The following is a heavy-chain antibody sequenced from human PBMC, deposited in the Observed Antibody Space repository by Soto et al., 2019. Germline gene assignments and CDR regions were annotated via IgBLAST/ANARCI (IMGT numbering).Heavy chain of an antibody. CDR1: GETFDSYG. D-gene: IGHD5-12*01. Sequence: ASVEVSCKASGETFDSYGRRWVRQANGQGLEWMGWISAYNGNTNYAQKLQGRVTMTTDTSTSTAYMELRSLRSDDTAVYYCARVPLPGRSGYSGYDLIAYFDYWGQGTLVTVSS. CDR2: ISAYNGNT. V-gene: IGHV1-18*01. CDR3: ARVPLPGRSGYSGYDLIAYFDY. J-gene: IGHJ4*02.